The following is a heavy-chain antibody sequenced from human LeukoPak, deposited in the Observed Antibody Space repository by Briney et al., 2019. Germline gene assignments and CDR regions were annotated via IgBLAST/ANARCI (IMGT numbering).Heavy chain of an antibody. CDR3: ARSVLLWFGELSWFDP. D-gene: IGHD3-10*01. Sequence: SETLSLTCAVYGGSFSGYYWSWIRQPPGKGLEGIGEINHSGSTNYNPSLKSRVTISVDTSKNQFSLKLSSVTAADTAVYYCARSVLLWFGELSWFDPWGQGTLVTVSS. V-gene: IGHV4-34*01. CDR1: GGSFSGYY. J-gene: IGHJ5*02. CDR2: INHSGST.